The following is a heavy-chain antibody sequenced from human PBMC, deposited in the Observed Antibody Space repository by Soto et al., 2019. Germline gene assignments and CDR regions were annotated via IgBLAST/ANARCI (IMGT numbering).Heavy chain of an antibody. D-gene: IGHD3-10*01. CDR2: ISVDGGDT. CDR3: AGPVRGIQGDFDY. J-gene: IGHJ4*02. Sequence: PGGSLRLSCAASGFTLSDYWMHWVRQVPGKGLLWVSRISVDGGDTTYADSVKGRFTISRDNAKNTLYLQMDTLRAEDTAVYYCAGPVRGIQGDFDYWGQGTLVTVSS. CDR1: GFTLSDYW. V-gene: IGHV3-74*01.